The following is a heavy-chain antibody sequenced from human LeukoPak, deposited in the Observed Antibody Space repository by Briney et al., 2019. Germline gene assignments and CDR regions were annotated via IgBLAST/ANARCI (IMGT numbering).Heavy chain of an antibody. Sequence: SETLSLTCTVSGGSISSYYWSWIRQPPGKGLEWIGYIYYSGSTNYNPSLKSRVTISVDTSKNQFSLKLSSVTAADTAVYYCARSGFLPHVFDIWGQGTMVTVSS. CDR1: GGSISSYY. J-gene: IGHJ3*02. CDR3: ARSGFLPHVFDI. CDR2: IYYSGST. D-gene: IGHD3-10*01. V-gene: IGHV4-59*01.